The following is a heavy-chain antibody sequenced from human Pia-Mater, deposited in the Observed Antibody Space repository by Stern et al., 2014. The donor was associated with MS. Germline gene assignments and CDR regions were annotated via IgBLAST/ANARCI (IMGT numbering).Heavy chain of an antibody. CDR1: GFSLSTSGMC. CDR2: IDWDEGK. J-gene: IGHJ6*02. D-gene: IGHD1-26*01. Sequence: ESGPALVKPTQTLTLTCTFSGFSLSTSGMCVSWLRPPPGQALECLAHIDWDEGKRYSTSVKTRLTISKDTPKNQVVLTMTNMDPVDTATYYCARLRAVGGGYYGMDVWGQGTTVTVSS. CDR3: ARLRAVGGGYYGMDV. V-gene: IGHV2-70*13.